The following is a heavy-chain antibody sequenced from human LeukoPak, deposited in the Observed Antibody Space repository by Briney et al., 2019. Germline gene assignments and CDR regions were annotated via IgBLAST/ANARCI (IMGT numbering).Heavy chain of an antibody. D-gene: IGHD3-3*01. CDR2: ISYIGST. V-gene: IGHV4-59*11. CDR1: ADSFSSHY. CDR3: ARGPYYDFWSGIPGLYFDY. J-gene: IGHJ4*02. Sequence: SETLSLTCAVSADSFSSHYWTWLRQAPGKGLEWMGYISYIGSTNYNPSLKSRVTISIDTSKNQFSLKLSSVTAADTAVYYCARGPYYDFWSGIPGLYFDYWGQGTLVTVSS.